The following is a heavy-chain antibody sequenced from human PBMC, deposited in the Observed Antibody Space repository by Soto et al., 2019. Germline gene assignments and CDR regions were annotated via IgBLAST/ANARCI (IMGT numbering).Heavy chain of an antibody. V-gene: IGHV4-34*01. J-gene: IGHJ4*02. CDR3: ARVPGYYDSSGYSDY. Sequence: SETLSLTCAVYGGSFSGYYWSWIRQPPGKGLEWIGEINHSGSTNYNPSLKSRVTISVDTSKNQFSLKLSSVTAADTAVYYCARVPGYYDSSGYSDYWGQGTLVTVSS. D-gene: IGHD3-22*01. CDR2: INHSGST. CDR1: GGSFSGYY.